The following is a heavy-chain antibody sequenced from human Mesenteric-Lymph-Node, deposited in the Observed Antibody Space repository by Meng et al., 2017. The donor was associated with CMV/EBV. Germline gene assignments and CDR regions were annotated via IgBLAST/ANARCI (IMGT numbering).Heavy chain of an antibody. CDR2: ISSSGSTI. CDR3: ASRYSSSWFFDS. J-gene: IGHJ4*02. CDR1: GFTFSSYE. V-gene: IGHV3-48*03. D-gene: IGHD6-13*01. Sequence: GGSLRLSCAASGFTFSSYEMNWVRQAPGKGLEWVSYISSSGSTIYYADSVKGRFTISRDNAKNSLYLQMNSLRAEDTAVYYCASRYSSSWFFDSWGQGTLVTVSS.